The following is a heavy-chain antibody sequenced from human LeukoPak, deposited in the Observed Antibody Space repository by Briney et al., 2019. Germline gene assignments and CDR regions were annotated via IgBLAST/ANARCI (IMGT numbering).Heavy chain of an antibody. Sequence: SGTLSLTCAVSGGSISSSNWWSWVRQPPGKGLEWIGEIYHSGSTNYNPSLKSRVTISVDKSKNQFSLKLSSVTAADTAVYYCARERVLDEYYDSSGYYNRAYFDYWGQGTLVTVSS. CDR2: IYHSGST. CDR1: GGSISSSNW. D-gene: IGHD3-22*01. V-gene: IGHV4-4*02. J-gene: IGHJ4*02. CDR3: ARERVLDEYYDSSGYYNRAYFDY.